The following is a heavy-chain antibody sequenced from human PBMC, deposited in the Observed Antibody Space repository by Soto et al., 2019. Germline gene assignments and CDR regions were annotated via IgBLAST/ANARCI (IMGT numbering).Heavy chain of an antibody. CDR2: IKQDGSET. J-gene: IGHJ4*02. CDR1: GFTFISYW. CDR3: VRDSRAFQPR. Sequence: PGGSLRLSCEVSGFTFISYWMSWIRQPPGKGLEWVANIKQDGSETHYVDSVKGRFTISRDNAKNLLFLQMKSLRVEDTAVYYCVRDSRAFQPRWGQGTLVTVS. D-gene: IGHD2-2*01. V-gene: IGHV3-7*03.